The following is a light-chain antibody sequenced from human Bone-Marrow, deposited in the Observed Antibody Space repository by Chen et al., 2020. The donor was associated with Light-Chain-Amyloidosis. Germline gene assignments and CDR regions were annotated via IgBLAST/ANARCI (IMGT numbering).Light chain of an antibody. CDR3: QSYQGSSQGV. V-gene: IGLV6-57*01. Sequence: NIMLTQHHSVSYPPGTTVIISCTRSSGSIATTYVQWYQQRPGSSPTTVIYEDDQRPSGVPDRFSGSIDRSSNSASLTISGLKTEDEADYYCQSYQGSSQGVFGGGTKLTVL. CDR1: SGSIATTY. J-gene: IGLJ3*02. CDR2: EDD.